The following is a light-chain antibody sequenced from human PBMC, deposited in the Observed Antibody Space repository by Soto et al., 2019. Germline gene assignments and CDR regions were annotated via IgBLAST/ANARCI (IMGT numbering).Light chain of an antibody. Sequence: DIQMTQSPSSLSASVGGRVTITCRASQVITNLLAWYQHKPGKAPSLLIHTASTLQSGVPSRFSGSGFGTDFTLTISSLQPEDVATYYCQQYDSAPWTFGQGTKVDMK. CDR3: QQYDSAPWT. V-gene: IGKV1-27*01. J-gene: IGKJ1*01. CDR1: QVITNL. CDR2: TAS.